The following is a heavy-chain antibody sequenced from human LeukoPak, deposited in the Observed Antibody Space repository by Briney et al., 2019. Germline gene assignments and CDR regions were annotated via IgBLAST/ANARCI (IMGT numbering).Heavy chain of an antibody. CDR1: GGSISSGRNY. Sequence: SETLSLTCTVSGGSISSGRNYWTWIRQPAGKGLEWIGEINHSGSTNYNPSLKSRVTISVDTSKNQFSLKLSSVTAADTAVYYCARGHYQGSWFDPWGQGTLVTVSS. CDR2: INHSGST. J-gene: IGHJ5*02. CDR3: ARGHYQGSWFDP. D-gene: IGHD2-2*01. V-gene: IGHV4-61*10.